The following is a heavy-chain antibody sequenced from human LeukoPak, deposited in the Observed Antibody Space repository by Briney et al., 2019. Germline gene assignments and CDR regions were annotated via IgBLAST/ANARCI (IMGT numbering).Heavy chain of an antibody. J-gene: IGHJ4*02. D-gene: IGHD3-16*02. CDR3: ARTSYDYVWGSHRLFDY. V-gene: IGHV1-69*13. CDR2: IIPIFCTA. CDR1: GSTFSSYA. Sequence: ASVKVSCKASGSTFSSYAISWVRQAPGQGLEWMVGIIPIFCTANYAQKFQGRVTITADESTSTAYMALSSMRSEDTAVYYCARTSYDYVWGSHRLFDYWGQGTLVTVSS.